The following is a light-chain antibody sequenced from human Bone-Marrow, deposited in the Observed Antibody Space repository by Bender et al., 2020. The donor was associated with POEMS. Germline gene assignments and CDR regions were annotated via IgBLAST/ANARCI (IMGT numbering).Light chain of an antibody. CDR3: FSYTGTSTYVM. CDR2: DVS. V-gene: IGLV2-14*03. Sequence: QSALTQPASVSGSPGQSITLSCTGTSSDIGNYKFVSWYQQHPGKAPKLIVYDVSSRPSGVSNRFSGSKSGNTASLSISGLQTEDEAHYYCFSYTGTSTYVMVGGGTKLTVL. J-gene: IGLJ2*01. CDR1: SSDIGNYKF.